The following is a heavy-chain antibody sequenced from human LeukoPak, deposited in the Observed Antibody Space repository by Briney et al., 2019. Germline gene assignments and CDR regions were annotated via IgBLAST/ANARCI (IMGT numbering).Heavy chain of an antibody. CDR1: GYSISSGYY. V-gene: IGHV4-38-2*02. J-gene: IGHJ4*02. D-gene: IGHD1-1*01. CDR2: IYHSGST. CDR3: ASRAGTTPY. Sequence: PSETLSLTCTVSGYSISSGYYWGWIRQPPGKGLEWIGSIYHSGSTYYNPSLKSRVTISVDTSKNQFSLKLSSVTAADTAVYYCASRAGTTPYWGQGTLVTVSS.